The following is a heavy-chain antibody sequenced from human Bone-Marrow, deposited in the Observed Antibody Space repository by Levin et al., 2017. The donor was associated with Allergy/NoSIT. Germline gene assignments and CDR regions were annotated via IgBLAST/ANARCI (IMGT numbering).Heavy chain of an antibody. V-gene: IGHV4-30-2*01. CDR2: IYHSGST. J-gene: IGHJ5*02. Sequence: SETLSLTCAVSGGSISSGGYSWSWIRQPPGTGLEWIGYIYHSGSTYYNPSLKSRVTISVDRSKNQFSLKLSSVTAADTAVYYCARAHYDILTGSGSGWFDPWGQGTLVTVSS. CDR1: GGSISSGGYS. D-gene: IGHD3-9*01. CDR3: ARAHYDILTGSGSGWFDP.